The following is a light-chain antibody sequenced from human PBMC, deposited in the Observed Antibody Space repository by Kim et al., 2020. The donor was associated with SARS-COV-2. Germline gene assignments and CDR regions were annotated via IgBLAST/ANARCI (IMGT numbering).Light chain of an antibody. V-gene: IGKV1-39*01. CDR2: AAA. CDR1: QSICSS. Sequence: ASVGDRVTITCPASQSICSSLYWDMRRPGRAPKLLIYAAASMQSGGPSRFSVSVSVTDFTLSICSLRPEDFATFYCQQSYSTPRTFVQRTKVDI. J-gene: IGKJ1*01. CDR3: QQSYSTPRT.